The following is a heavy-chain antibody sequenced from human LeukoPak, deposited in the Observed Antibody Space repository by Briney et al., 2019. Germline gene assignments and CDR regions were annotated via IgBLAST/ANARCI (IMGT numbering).Heavy chain of an antibody. CDR3: AKDGGLWVSAHWGDS. V-gene: IGHV3-23*01. Sequence: GGSLRLSCAASGFTFSSYTMSWVRQAPGKGLEWVSTITTSDGNTYYADSVKGRFTVSRDNSKNTLFLQMNSRRAEDTAVYYCAKDGGLWVSAHWGDSWGRGTLVTVSS. CDR2: ITTSDGNT. D-gene: IGHD7-27*01. CDR1: GFTFSSYT. J-gene: IGHJ4*02.